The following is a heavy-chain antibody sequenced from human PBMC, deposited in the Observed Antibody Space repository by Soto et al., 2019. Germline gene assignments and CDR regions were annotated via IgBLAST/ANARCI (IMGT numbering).Heavy chain of an antibody. V-gene: IGHV3-74*01. CDR1: VFTFSMYW. CDR2: INDDGSST. D-gene: IGHD1-1*01. Sequence: GALRLSCAASVFTFSMYWMHWVRQGPGKGPEWVSRINDDGSSTNYADSVKGRFTISRDNAKNTLYLQMNDLRAEDTAVYYCTRGPRSTSTGTGAFWGQGTLVTVSS. J-gene: IGHJ4*02. CDR3: TRGPRSTSTGTGAF.